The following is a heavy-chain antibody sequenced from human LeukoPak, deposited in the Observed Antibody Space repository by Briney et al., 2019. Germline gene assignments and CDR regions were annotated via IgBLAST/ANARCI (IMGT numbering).Heavy chain of an antibody. CDR2: TYSGGRT. J-gene: IGHJ4*02. V-gene: IGHV3-53*01. CDR3: TTVLSSNRYNLCDY. CDR1: GFIVSSNY. D-gene: IGHD6-13*01. Sequence: GGSLRLSCAASGFIVSSNYMSWVRQAPGKGLEWVSVTYSGGRTYYADSVKGRFTISRDNSKNTLYLQMNSLRAEDTAVYYCTTVLSSNRYNLCDYWGQGTLVTVSS.